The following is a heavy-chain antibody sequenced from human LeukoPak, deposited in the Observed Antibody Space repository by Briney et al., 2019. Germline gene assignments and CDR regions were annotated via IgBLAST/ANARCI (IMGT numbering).Heavy chain of an antibody. CDR3: VREGLECSGSSCQRAAFDH. Sequence: HPGGSLRLSCAASGFVFNTYAMHWVRQAPGKGLEWVAVISYDGSNENYAESVKGRFTISRDNAKNTLYLQMNSLRDEDTAVYYCVREGLECSGSSCQRAAFDHWGQGTLVTVSS. CDR2: ISYDGSNE. J-gene: IGHJ4*02. D-gene: IGHD2-2*01. CDR1: GFVFNTYA. V-gene: IGHV3-30-3*01.